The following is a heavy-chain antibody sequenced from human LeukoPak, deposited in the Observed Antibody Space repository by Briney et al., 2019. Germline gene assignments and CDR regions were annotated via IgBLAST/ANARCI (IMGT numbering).Heavy chain of an antibody. D-gene: IGHD3-10*01. CDR3: ARGAYYYGSGRAPSGMDV. CDR1: GFTFSSYD. V-gene: IGHV3-13*01. CDR2: IGTAGDT. J-gene: IGHJ6*02. Sequence: PGGSLRLSCAASGFTFSSYDMHWVRQATGKGLEWVSAIGTAGDTYYPGSVKGRFTISRENAKNSLYLQMNSLRAGDTAVYYCARGAYYYGSGRAPSGMDVWGQGTTVTVSS.